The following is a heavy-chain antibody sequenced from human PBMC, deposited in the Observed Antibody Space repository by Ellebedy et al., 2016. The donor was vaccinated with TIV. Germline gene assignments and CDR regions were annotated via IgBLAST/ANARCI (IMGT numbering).Heavy chain of an antibody. CDR1: GFTFSSYA. J-gene: IGHJ6*03. Sequence: GESLKISXAASGFTFSSYAMSWVRQAPGRRLEWVSAISSSGGSTHYVDSVRGRFTISRDNSKNTLYLQMTSLRAEDTAVYYCARAPTAIFAHFYYYYYYMDVWGKGTTVTVSS. D-gene: IGHD2-21*02. CDR3: ARAPTAIFAHFYYYYYYMDV. CDR2: ISSSGGST. V-gene: IGHV3-23*01.